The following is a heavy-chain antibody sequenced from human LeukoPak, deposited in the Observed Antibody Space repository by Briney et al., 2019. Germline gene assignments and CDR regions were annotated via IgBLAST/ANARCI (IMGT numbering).Heavy chain of an antibody. CDR3: ARLGPRYSYGDY. J-gene: IGHJ4*02. CDR1: GGSISSSSYS. D-gene: IGHD5-18*01. V-gene: IGHV4-39*01. CDR2: IYYSGST. Sequence: PSETLSLTCTVSGGSISSSSYSWGWIRQPPGKGLEWIGSIYYSGSTYYNPSLKSRVTISVDTSKNQFSLKLSSVTAADTAVYYCARLGPRYSYGDYWGQGTLVTVSS.